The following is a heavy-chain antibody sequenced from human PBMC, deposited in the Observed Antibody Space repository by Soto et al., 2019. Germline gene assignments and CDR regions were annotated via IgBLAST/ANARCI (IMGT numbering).Heavy chain of an antibody. D-gene: IGHD3-9*01. Sequence: ASVKVSCKASGYTFTSYGISWVRHAPGQGLEWMGWISAYNGNTNYAQKLQGRVTMTTDTSTSTAYMELRSLRSDDTAVYYCARDPLYDILTGYYKSYYYYGMDVWGQGTTVTVSS. CDR3: ARDPLYDILTGYYKSYYYYGMDV. J-gene: IGHJ6*02. V-gene: IGHV1-18*01. CDR1: GYTFTSYG. CDR2: ISAYNGNT.